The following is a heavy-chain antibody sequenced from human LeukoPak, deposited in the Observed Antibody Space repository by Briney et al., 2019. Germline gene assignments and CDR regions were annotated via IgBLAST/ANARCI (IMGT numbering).Heavy chain of an antibody. V-gene: IGHV1-46*01. Sequence: ASVKVSRKASGFPFSSYYIHWVRQAPGQGFEWVGVINPSGQNTSYAQKFQGRVTMTRDTSTTTVYMEVNNLRSEDTAIYYCARERYNWNDQADYWGQGTLVTVSS. J-gene: IGHJ4*02. CDR1: GFPFSSYY. CDR2: INPSGQNT. D-gene: IGHD1-20*01. CDR3: ARERYNWNDQADY.